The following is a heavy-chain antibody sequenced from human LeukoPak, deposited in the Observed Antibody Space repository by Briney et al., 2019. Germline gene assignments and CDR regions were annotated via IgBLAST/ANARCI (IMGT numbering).Heavy chain of an antibody. CDR3: ARARVPYAYYFDY. D-gene: IGHD2-2*01. V-gene: IGHV4-59*01. J-gene: IGHJ4*02. CDR2: IFYTGST. Sequence: PSETLSLTCTVSGASLMSYYWSWIRQPPGKGLEWIGYIFYTGSTNYSPSLKSRVTVSVDTSKNQFSLKLSSVTPADTAVYYCARARVPYAYYFDYWGQGTLVTVSS. CDR1: GASLMSYY.